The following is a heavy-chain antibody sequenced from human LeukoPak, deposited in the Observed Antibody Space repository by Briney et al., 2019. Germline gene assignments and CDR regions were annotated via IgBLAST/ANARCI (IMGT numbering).Heavy chain of an antibody. CDR1: GGSISNYY. D-gene: IGHD2-21*02. CDR3: AREAYCGGDCFSGFDY. Sequence: SETLSLTCTVSGGSISNYYWSWIRQPAGKGQEWIGRIYTSGTTHYNPSLKSRVTMSVDTSKNQFSLKLSSVTAADTAVYYCAREAYCGGDCFSGFDYWGQGTLVTVSS. V-gene: IGHV4-4*07. CDR2: IYTSGTT. J-gene: IGHJ4*02.